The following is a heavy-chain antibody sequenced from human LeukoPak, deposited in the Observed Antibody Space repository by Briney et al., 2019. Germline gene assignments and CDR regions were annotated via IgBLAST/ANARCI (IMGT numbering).Heavy chain of an antibody. CDR1: GGSISSYY. CDR3: ARGDDHDYGDFYFDY. J-gene: IGHJ4*02. V-gene: IGHV4-34*01. CDR2: TNHSGST. Sequence: SETLSLTCTVSGGSISSYYWSWIRQPPGKGLEWIGETNHSGSTNYNPSLKSRVTISVDTSKNQFSLKLTSVTAADTAVYYCARGDDHDYGDFYFDYWGQGTLVTVSS. D-gene: IGHD4-17*01.